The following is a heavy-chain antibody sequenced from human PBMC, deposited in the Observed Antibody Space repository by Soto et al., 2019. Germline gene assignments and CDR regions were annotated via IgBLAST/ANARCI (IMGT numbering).Heavy chain of an antibody. Sequence: ASVKVSGKASGGTFSSYAISWVRQAPGQGLEWMGGIIPIFGTANYAQKFQGRVTITADESTSTAYMELSSLRSEDTAVYYCARDSRYCTNGGPRQNCGMDVWGQGTTVTVSS. D-gene: IGHD2-8*01. V-gene: IGHV1-69*13. CDR2: IIPIFGTA. CDR1: GGTFSSYA. J-gene: IGHJ6*02. CDR3: ARDSRYCTNGGPRQNCGMDV.